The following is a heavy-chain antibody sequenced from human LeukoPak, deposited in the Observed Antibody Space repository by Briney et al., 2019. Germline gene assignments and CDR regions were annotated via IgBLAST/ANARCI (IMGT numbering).Heavy chain of an antibody. J-gene: IGHJ4*02. CDR2: ISSSSSTI. Sequence: PGGSLRLSCAASGFTFSSYSMNWVRQAPGKGLEWVSYISSSSSTIYHADSVKGRFTISRDNAKNSLYLQMNSLRAEDTAVYYCARSYSSSWLDYWGRGTLVTVSS. CDR3: ARSYSSSWLDY. CDR1: GFTFSSYS. D-gene: IGHD6-13*01. V-gene: IGHV3-48*01.